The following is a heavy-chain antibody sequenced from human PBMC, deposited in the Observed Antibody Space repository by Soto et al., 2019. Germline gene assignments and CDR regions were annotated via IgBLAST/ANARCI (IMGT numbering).Heavy chain of an antibody. CDR2: ISYDGSNK. CDR3: ARDTSGNYDSSGYRYYYRMDA. J-gene: IGHJ6*02. D-gene: IGHD3-22*01. V-gene: IGHV3-30-3*01. Sequence: GSLRLACAAYGFTFRSYGMHWVRQAPGKGLGWVAVISYDGSNKYYADSVKGRFTISRDNSKNTLYLQMNRLRAEHTAVYYCARDTSGNYDSSGYRYYYRMDAWGQGTKVTVSS. CDR1: GFTFRSYG.